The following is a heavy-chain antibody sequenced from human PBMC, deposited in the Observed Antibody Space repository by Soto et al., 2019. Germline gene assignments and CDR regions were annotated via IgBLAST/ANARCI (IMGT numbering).Heavy chain of an antibody. D-gene: IGHD3-3*01. Sequence: QLQLQESGPGLVKPSETLSLTCTVYGGYISSSPYYWGWIRQPPGKGLVWIGSIYYSGSTYYNPSINSRITMYIGTYKNQFSLRLSSVTAADTAVYYCARHLTSYSLSDYSKRDEDFDYWSQGTLVTVSS. CDR1: GGYISSSPYY. V-gene: IGHV4-39*01. CDR2: IYYSGST. J-gene: IGHJ4*02. CDR3: ARHLTSYSLSDYSKRDEDFDY.